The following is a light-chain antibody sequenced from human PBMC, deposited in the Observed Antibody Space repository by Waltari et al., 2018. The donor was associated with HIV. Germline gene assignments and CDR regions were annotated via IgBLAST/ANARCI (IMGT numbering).Light chain of an antibody. CDR2: SRH. J-gene: IGLJ1*01. CDR1: TSNIGTNN. CDR3: ATWDDSLNGYV. Sequence: QSVLTQPASASGTPGQRVTISCSGSTSNIGTNNVNWYQQFPGAAPKLLIYSRHQRPSGVPDRFSGSKSDTSASLAISGLQSEDEGDYYCATWDDSLNGYVFGPGTKVTVL. V-gene: IGLV1-44*01.